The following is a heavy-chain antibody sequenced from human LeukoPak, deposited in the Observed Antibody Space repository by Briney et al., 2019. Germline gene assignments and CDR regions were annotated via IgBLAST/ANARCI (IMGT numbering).Heavy chain of an antibody. V-gene: IGHV1-8*01. CDR2: MNPNSGNT. Sequence: ASVKVSCKASGYTFTNYDINRVRQATGQGLEWMGWMNPNSGNTGYAQKFQGRVTMTRNTSISTAYMELSSLRSEDTAVYYCARAPRIAAAGRTNYYYMDVWGKGTTVTVSS. CDR1: GYTFTNYD. J-gene: IGHJ6*03. CDR3: ARAPRIAAAGRTNYYYMDV. D-gene: IGHD6-13*01.